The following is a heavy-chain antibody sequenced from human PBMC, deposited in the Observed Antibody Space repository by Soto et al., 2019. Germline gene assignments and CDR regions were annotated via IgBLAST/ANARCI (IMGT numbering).Heavy chain of an antibody. CDR3: GRLHKPDYNNGVCYARYYNGMDV. V-gene: IGHV1-69*13. CDR1: GGTFIRYA. CDR2: IIPIFGTE. D-gene: IGHD2-8*01. J-gene: IGHJ6*02. Sequence: ASVKVSCKASGGTFIRYAILWVRQAPGQGVAWVGGIIPIFGTENNAQKYKRRVTTTADEYTSTAYMVLSSLRSEDTAVYYCGRLHKPDYNNGVCYARYYNGMDVWGQGTTVTVSS.